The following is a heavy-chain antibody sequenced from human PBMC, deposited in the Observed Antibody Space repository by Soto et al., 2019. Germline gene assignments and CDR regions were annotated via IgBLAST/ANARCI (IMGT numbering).Heavy chain of an antibody. V-gene: IGHV1-8*01. CDR1: AYTFTSYD. J-gene: IGHJ5*02. CDR2: MNPNNGNT. Sequence: ASVKVSCKAAAYTFTSYDINWVRQATGQDFEWMGWMNPNNGNTAYAQKFQGRVTMTRDTSKSTAFMELSSLTSEDTAVYYCARGGGEAGLRLGLQTYNWFDPWGQGTLVTVSS. D-gene: IGHD5-12*01. CDR3: ARGGGEAGLRLGLQTYNWFDP.